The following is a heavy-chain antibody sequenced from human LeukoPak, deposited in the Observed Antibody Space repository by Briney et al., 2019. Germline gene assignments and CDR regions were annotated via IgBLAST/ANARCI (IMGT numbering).Heavy chain of an antibody. D-gene: IGHD3-3*01. Sequence: ASVKVSCKASGYTFTSYGISWVRQAPGQGLEWMGWISAYNGNTNYAQKLQGRVTMTTDTSTSTACMELRSLRSDDTAVYYCARDRSYDFPPEEAFDIWGQGTRVTVSS. CDR3: ARDRSYDFPPEEAFDI. CDR2: ISAYNGNT. V-gene: IGHV1-18*01. CDR1: GYTFTSYG. J-gene: IGHJ3*02.